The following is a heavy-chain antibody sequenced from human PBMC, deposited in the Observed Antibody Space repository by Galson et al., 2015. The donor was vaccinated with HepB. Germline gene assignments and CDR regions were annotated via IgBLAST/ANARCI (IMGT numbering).Heavy chain of an antibody. V-gene: IGHV3-15*01. J-gene: IGHJ4*02. CDR1: GFKFSDAW. Sequence: SLRLSCAASGFKFSDAWMSWVRQAPGKGLEWVGRIKSKGGGETTEYAAPVKGRFTISRDDSKNTLYLQMNSLKTEDTAMYYCIWMTPVKYFFPYWGLGPLLPVSS. CDR2: IKSKGGGETT. D-gene: IGHD4-17*01. CDR3: IWMTPVKYFFPY.